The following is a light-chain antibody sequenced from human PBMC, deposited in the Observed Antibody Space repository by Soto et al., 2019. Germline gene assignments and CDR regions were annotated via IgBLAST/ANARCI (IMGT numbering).Light chain of an antibody. J-gene: IGKJ5*01. CDR3: QHRGNWPPIT. CDR2: DAS. Sequence: EIVLTQSPATLSLSPGERATLSCRASQSVGSYLAWYQQKPGQTPRLLIYDASKSATGIPTRFSGSGSGTDFTLTISSLEPEDFAVYYCQHRGNWPPITFGQGTRLEIQ. V-gene: IGKV3-11*01. CDR1: QSVGSY.